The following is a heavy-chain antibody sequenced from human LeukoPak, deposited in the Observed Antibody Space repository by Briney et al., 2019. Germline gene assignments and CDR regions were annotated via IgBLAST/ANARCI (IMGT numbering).Heavy chain of an antibody. Sequence: GGSLRLSCSASGFTFSSYTMTWVRQAPGKGLEWVSGISGNGVATYYADSVKGRFTISRDNSKNTLYLQMNSLRAEDTAVYYCATYCSSTSCRGEDYWGQGTLVTVSS. J-gene: IGHJ4*02. V-gene: IGHV3-23*01. CDR2: ISGNGVAT. CDR1: GFTFSSYT. CDR3: ATYCSSTSCRGEDY. D-gene: IGHD2-2*01.